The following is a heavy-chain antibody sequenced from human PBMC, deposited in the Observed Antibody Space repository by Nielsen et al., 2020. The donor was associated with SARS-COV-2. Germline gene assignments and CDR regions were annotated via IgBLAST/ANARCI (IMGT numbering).Heavy chain of an antibody. D-gene: IGHD1-7*01. J-gene: IGHJ2*01. V-gene: IGHV3-66*01. CDR2: IYSGGST. Sequence: GGSLRLSCAASGFTFDDYGMSWVRQAPGKGLEWVSVIYSGGSTYYADSVKGRFTISRDNSKNTLYLQMNSLRAEDTAVYYCARDKDWNYNSNYWYFDLWGRGTLVTVSS. CDR3: ARDKDWNYNSNYWYFDL. CDR1: GFTFDDYG.